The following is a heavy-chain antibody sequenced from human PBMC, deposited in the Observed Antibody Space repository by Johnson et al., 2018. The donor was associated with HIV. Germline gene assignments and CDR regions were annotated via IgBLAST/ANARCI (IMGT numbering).Heavy chain of an antibody. Sequence: QVQLVESGGGVVQPGGSLRLSCAASGFTFSSYAMHWVRQAPGKWLEWVAVISYDGSNKYYADSVKGRFTISRDNSKNTLYLQMNSLRAEDTAVYYCARDNGAVAGPEGAFDIWGQGTMVTVSS. CDR1: GFTFSSYA. CDR3: ARDNGAVAGPEGAFDI. D-gene: IGHD6-19*01. V-gene: IGHV3-30-3*01. J-gene: IGHJ3*02. CDR2: ISYDGSNK.